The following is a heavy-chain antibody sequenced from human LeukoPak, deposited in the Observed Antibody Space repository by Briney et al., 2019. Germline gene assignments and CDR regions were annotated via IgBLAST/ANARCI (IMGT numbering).Heavy chain of an antibody. CDR3: AKGDDYAGTSWFDP. V-gene: IGHV3-30*18. D-gene: IGHD3-16*01. CDR2: TSNDGSYK. J-gene: IGHJ5*02. Sequence: GGSLRLSCAASGFTFSSYGIHWVRQAPGKGLEWVAATSNDGSYKYYADSVRGRFIISRDNSKNTVYLQMNSLRDDDTAVYYCAKGDDYAGTSWFDPWGRGTLVTVSS. CDR1: GFTFSSYG.